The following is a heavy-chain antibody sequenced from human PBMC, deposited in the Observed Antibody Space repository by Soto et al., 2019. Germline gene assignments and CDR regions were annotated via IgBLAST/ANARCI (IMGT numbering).Heavy chain of an antibody. Sequence: GASVKVSCKASGYTFTSYGISWVRQAPGQGLEWMGWISAYNGNTNYAQKLQGRVTMTTDTSTSTAYMELRSLRSDDTAVYYCARVGPVRGVHDAFAIWGQGSMVTVSS. CDR1: GYTFTSYG. D-gene: IGHD3-10*01. J-gene: IGHJ3*02. V-gene: IGHV1-18*01. CDR2: ISAYNGNT. CDR3: ARVGPVRGVHDAFAI.